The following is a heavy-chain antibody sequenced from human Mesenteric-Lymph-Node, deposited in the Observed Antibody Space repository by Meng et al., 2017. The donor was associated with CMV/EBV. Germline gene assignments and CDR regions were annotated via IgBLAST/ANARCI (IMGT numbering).Heavy chain of an antibody. J-gene: IGHJ4*02. V-gene: IGHV4-4*02. Sequence: SGGSISSSNWWSWVRQPPGKGLEWIGEIYHSGNTNYNPSLKSRVTISVDKSKYQFSLKLSSVTAADTAVYYCARDKHDSSGYYGDFDYWGQGTLVTV. CDR3: ARDKHDSSGYYGDFDY. CDR2: IYHSGNT. CDR1: GGSISSSNW. D-gene: IGHD3-22*01.